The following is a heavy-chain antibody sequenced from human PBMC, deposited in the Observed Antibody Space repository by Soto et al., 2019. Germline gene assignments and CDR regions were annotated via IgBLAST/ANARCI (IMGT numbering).Heavy chain of an antibody. CDR2: ISSSSSYI. J-gene: IGHJ5*02. D-gene: IGHD3-10*01. Sequence: GGSLRLSCAASGFTFSSYSMNWVRQAPGKGLEWVSSISSSSSYIYYADSVKGRFTISRDNAKNSLYLQMNSLRAEDTAVYYCARDPGYYGSVVDPWGQGTLVTVSS. CDR3: ARDPGYYGSVVDP. V-gene: IGHV3-21*01. CDR1: GFTFSSYS.